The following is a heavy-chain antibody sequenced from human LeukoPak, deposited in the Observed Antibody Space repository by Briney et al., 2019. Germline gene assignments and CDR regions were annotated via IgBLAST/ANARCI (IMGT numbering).Heavy chain of an antibody. D-gene: IGHD6-19*01. J-gene: IGHJ4*02. Sequence: ASVKVSCKASGGTFSSYAFSWVRQAPGQGLEWMGGIIPIFGTANYAQKFQGRVTITADESTSTAYMELSSLRSEDTAVYYCARSPRGDFGSGWYPFDYWGQGTLVTVSS. V-gene: IGHV1-69*13. CDR3: ARSPRGDFGSGWYPFDY. CDR1: GGTFSSYA. CDR2: IIPIFGTA.